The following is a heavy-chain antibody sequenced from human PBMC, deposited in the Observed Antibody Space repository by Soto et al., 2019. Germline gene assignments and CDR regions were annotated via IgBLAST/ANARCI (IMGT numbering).Heavy chain of an antibody. D-gene: IGHD2-21*02. CDR2: INPSGGRT. CDR3: ARGGSAVVVTDGPDY. J-gene: IGHJ4*02. CDR1: GYTFTSYY. Sequence: QVQLVQSGAEVKKPGASVKVSCKASGYTFTSYYIHWVRQAPGQGLEWMGIINPSGGRTNYSQKFLGRVTMTRDTSTSTVYMELGSLRSEDTAVYYCARGGSAVVVTDGPDYWGQGTLGTVSS. V-gene: IGHV1-46*01.